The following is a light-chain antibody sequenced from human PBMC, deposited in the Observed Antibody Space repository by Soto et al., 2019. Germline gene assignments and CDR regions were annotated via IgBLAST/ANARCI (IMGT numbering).Light chain of an antibody. CDR2: EVS. Sequence: QSARTQPPSASRSPGQSVTISCTGTSSDVGGYNFVSWYQQHPGKAPKLMIYEVSERPSGVPDRFSGSKSGNTASLTVSGLQAEDEADYYCSSYAGSNIVVFGGGTKLTVL. J-gene: IGLJ2*01. V-gene: IGLV2-8*01. CDR3: SSYAGSNIVV. CDR1: SSDVGGYNF.